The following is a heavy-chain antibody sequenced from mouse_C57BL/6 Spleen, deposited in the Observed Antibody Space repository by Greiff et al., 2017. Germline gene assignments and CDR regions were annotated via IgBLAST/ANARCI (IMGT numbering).Heavy chain of an antibody. D-gene: IGHD4-1*01. Sequence: QVHVKQSGAELVKPGASVKLSCKASGYTFTEYTIHWVKQRSGQGLEWIGWFYPGSGSIKYNEKFKDKATLTADKSSSTVYMELSRLTSEDSAVYFCARHEDRGVTGTGYFDYWGQGTTLTVSS. J-gene: IGHJ2*01. CDR1: GYTFTEYT. CDR2: FYPGSGSI. V-gene: IGHV1-62-2*01. CDR3: ARHEDRGVTGTGYFDY.